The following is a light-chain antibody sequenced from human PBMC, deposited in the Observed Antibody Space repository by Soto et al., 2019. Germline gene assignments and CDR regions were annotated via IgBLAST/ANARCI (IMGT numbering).Light chain of an antibody. Sequence: DIQMTQSPSSLSASVGDRVTITCRASQTISNYLNWYQQQPGKAPKLLIYATSSLQSGVPSRFSGSGSGTDFTLTISSLQPEDFAIYYCQQYDNWPLTFGGGTKVDIK. CDR3: QQYDNWPLT. V-gene: IGKV1-39*01. CDR2: ATS. J-gene: IGKJ4*01. CDR1: QTISNY.